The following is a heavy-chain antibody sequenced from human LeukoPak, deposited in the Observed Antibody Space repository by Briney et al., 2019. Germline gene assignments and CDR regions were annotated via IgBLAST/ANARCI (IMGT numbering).Heavy chain of an antibody. CDR1: GFTFSSHA. V-gene: IGHV3-23*01. CDR2: ISGSGGST. J-gene: IGHJ6*02. CDR3: VKLIYDFWSGYLNYGMDV. D-gene: IGHD3-3*01. Sequence: GGSPRLSCAASGFTFSSHAMSWVRQAPGKGLEWVSAISGSGGSTYYADSVKGRFTISRDNSKNTLYLQMNSLRAGDTAVYYCVKLIYDFWSGYLNYGMDVWGQGTTVTVSS.